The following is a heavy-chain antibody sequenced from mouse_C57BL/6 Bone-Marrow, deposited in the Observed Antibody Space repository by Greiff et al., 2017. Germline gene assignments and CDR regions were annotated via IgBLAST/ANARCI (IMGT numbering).Heavy chain of an antibody. D-gene: IGHD1-1*01. J-gene: IGHJ3*01. CDR2: IDPETGGT. Sequence: QVHVKQSGAELVRPGASVTLSCKASGYTFTDYEMHWVKQTPVHGLEWIGAIDPETGGTAYNQKLKGKAILTADKSSSTAYLELRSLTSEDSAVYYCTRGYYYYGSPWFAYWGQGTLVTVSA. CDR3: TRGYYYYGSPWFAY. V-gene: IGHV1-15*01. CDR1: GYTFTDYE.